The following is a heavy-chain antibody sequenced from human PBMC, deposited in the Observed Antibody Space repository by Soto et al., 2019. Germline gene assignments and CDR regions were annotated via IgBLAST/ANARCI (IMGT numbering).Heavy chain of an antibody. Sequence: GGSLRLSCEASGFTFSRYAMDWVRQAPGKGLEWVSFIGSTSSPKYYADSVKGRFTISRDNAKNSLYLQMDSLRAEDTAVYYCARDAGNSGYAADLWGPGTLVTVSS. CDR3: ARDAGNSGYAADL. D-gene: IGHD5-12*01. CDR1: GFTFSRYA. V-gene: IGHV3-48*01. J-gene: IGHJ5*02. CDR2: IGSTSSPK.